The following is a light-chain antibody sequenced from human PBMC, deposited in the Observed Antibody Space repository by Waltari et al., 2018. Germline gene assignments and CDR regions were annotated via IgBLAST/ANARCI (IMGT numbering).Light chain of an antibody. CDR1: QTISYAFDNKNY. CDR2: SAS. V-gene: IGKV4-1*01. J-gene: IGKJ4*01. Sequence: DIVMTQSPDSLAVSLGERATIHCTSSQTISYAFDNKNYLAWYQKKPGQPPNLLIYSASTRESGVPDRFSGSGSGTHFTLTISSLQAEDVAVYYCQQHFTTPLTFGGGTKVEIK. CDR3: QQHFTTPLT.